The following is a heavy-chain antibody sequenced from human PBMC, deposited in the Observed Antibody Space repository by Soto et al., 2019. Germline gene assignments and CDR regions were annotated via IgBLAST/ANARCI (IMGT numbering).Heavy chain of an antibody. CDR2: INPNSGGT. Sequence: ASVKVSCKASGYTFTGYYMHWVRQAPGQGLEWMGWINPNSGGTNYAQKFQGWVTMTRDTSISTAYMELSRLRSDDTAVYYCARGRQLVQGVWFDPWGQGTLGTVSS. CDR1: GYTFTGYY. V-gene: IGHV1-2*04. D-gene: IGHD6-13*01. CDR3: ARGRQLVQGVWFDP. J-gene: IGHJ5*02.